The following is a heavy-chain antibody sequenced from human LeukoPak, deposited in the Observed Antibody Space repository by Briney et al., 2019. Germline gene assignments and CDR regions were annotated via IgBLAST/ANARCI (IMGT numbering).Heavy chain of an antibody. J-gene: IGHJ2*01. Sequence: GGSLRLSCAASGFTFSSYSMNWVRQAPGKGLEWVSSISPTSGYIYYADSVKGRFTISRDNAKNSLYLQMNSLRAEDTAVFYCARGRYYYDSGGYYVPTEYFDLCGRGTLVTVSS. CDR1: GFTFSSYS. CDR2: ISPTSGYI. D-gene: IGHD3-22*01. V-gene: IGHV3-21*01. CDR3: ARGRYYYDSGGYYVPTEYFDL.